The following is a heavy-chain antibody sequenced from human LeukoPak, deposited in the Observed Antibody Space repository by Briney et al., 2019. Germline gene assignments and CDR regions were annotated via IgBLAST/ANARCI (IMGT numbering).Heavy chain of an antibody. V-gene: IGHV3-23*01. D-gene: IGHD1-26*01. CDR3: AKTTGNIVGAYFDY. CDR1: GFTFNNYA. J-gene: IGHJ4*02. Sequence: GVTLRLSCAASGFTFNNYAMSWVRQAPGKGLEWVSVISGSGGETYYADSVKGRFTISRDNSRNTLYLQMNSLRVEDTAVYYCAKTTGNIVGAYFDYWGEGTLVTDSS. CDR2: ISGSGGET.